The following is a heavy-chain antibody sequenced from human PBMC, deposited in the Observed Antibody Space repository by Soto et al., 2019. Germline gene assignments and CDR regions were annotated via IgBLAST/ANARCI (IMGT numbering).Heavy chain of an antibody. Sequence: GGSLRLSCAASGFTFSSYAMHWVRQAPGKGLEWVAVISYDGSNKYYADSVKGRFTISRDNSKNTLYLQMNSLRAEDTAVYYCALRYFDYWGQGTLVTVSS. CDR2: ISYDGSNK. CDR1: GFTFSSYA. J-gene: IGHJ4*02. V-gene: IGHV3-30-3*01. CDR3: ALRYFDY.